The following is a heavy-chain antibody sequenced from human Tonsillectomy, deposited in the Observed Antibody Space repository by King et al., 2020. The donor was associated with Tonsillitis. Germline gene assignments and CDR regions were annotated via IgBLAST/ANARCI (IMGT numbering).Heavy chain of an antibody. CDR3: ARTSDTAAPADY. CDR1: GFTFTNYG. Sequence: VHLVESGGGVVQPGRSLRLSCAASGFTFTNYGIHWVRQAPGKGLEWVAIIWYDGSNKYYGDSVKGRFTLSRDNSKNTVYLQMSSLRAEDTAVYYCARTSDTAAPADYWGQGTLVTVSS. J-gene: IGHJ4*02. CDR2: IWYDGSNK. V-gene: IGHV3-33*01. D-gene: IGHD5-18*01.